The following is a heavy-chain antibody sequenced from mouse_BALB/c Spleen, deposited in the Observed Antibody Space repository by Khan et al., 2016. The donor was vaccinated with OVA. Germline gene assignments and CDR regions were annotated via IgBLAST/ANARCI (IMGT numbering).Heavy chain of an antibody. CDR3: ATLYGNPLAY. J-gene: IGHJ3*01. Sequence: VQLKESGAELVKPGASVKLSCSASGFNIKDTYIHWVKQRPEQGLEWIGRIDPPNDDSKYGPKFKDKATLTADTSSNTVYLQLSSLTSEDTAVYYCATLYGNPLAYWGQGTLVSVSA. CDR2: IDPPNDDS. V-gene: IGHV14-3*02. CDR1: GFNIKDTY. D-gene: IGHD2-1*01.